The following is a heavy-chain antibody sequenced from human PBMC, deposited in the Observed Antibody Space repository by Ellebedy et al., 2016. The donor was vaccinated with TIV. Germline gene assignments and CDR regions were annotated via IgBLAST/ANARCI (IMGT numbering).Heavy chain of an antibody. CDR1: GFNFSVYT. Sequence: PGGSLRLSCAASGFNFSVYTMAWVRQAPGKGLEWVSGISPRSNYISYADSVQGRFTISRDNAKNSLYLQMNYLRAEDTALYFCVRASRVLYYFDYWGQGALVTVSS. J-gene: IGHJ4*02. V-gene: IGHV3-21*01. CDR3: VRASRVLYYFDY. CDR2: ISPRSNYI.